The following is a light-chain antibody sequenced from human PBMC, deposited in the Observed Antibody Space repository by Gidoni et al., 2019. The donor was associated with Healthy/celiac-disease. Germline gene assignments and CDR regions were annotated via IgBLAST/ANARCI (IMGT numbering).Light chain of an antibody. CDR3: QQYGSSPPLFT. CDR2: RAS. Sequence: EIVLTQSSGTVSLSPGARATLSCRASQSVSSSYLAWYHPKPGQAPRLLIYRASSRATGIPDRFSGGESGTDFTLTISRLEPEDFAVYYCQQYGSSPPLFTFGPGTKVEIK. CDR1: QSVSSSY. V-gene: IGKV3-20*01. J-gene: IGKJ3*01.